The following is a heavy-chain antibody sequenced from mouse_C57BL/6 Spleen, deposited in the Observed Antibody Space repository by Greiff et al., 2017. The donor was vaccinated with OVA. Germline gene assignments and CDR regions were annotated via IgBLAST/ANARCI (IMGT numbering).Heavy chain of an antibody. CDR1: GFTFSDYY. CDR3: ASWYDYPWFAY. CDR2: INYDGSST. Sequence: EVKLMESEGGLVQPGRSMKLSCTASGFTFSDYYMAWVRQVPEKGLEWVANINYDGSSTYYLDSLKSRFIISRDNAKNILYLQMSSLKSEDTATYYCASWYDYPWFAYWGQGTLVTVS. V-gene: IGHV5-16*01. J-gene: IGHJ3*01. D-gene: IGHD2-4*01.